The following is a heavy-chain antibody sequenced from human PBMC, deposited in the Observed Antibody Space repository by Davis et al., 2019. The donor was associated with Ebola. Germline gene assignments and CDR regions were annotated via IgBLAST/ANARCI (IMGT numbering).Heavy chain of an antibody. D-gene: IGHD1-26*01. Sequence: ASVKVSCKASGYTFTGNYMHWVRQAPGQGLEWMGWINPNSGGTKYAQKFQDRVTMTRDTSISTAYMELSSLTSDDTAVYYCARDLSGDNILCPDYWGQGTQVTVSS. CDR1: GYTFTGNY. CDR2: INPNSGGT. CDR3: ARDLSGDNILCPDY. J-gene: IGHJ4*02. V-gene: IGHV1-2*02.